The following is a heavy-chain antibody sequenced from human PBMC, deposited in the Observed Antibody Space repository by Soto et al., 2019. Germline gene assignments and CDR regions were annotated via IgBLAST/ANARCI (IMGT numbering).Heavy chain of an antibody. CDR2: IYWNDDK. V-gene: IGHV2-5*01. CDR3: ARRYDPYYFDY. Sequence: QITLKESGPTLVKPTQTLTLTCTFSGFSLTASGVAVGYIRQPPGKALEWLALIYWNDDKYYNPSLKSRLTXTXATSKNQVVFTMTNMDPVDTATYYCARRYDPYYFDYWGQGTLVTVSS. CDR1: GFSLTASGVA. J-gene: IGHJ4*02. D-gene: IGHD1-1*01.